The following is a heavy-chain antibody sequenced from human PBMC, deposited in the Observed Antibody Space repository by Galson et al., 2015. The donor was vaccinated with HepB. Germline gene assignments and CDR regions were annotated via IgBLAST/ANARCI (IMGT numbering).Heavy chain of an antibody. CDR2: ISGSGSST. CDR1: GFTFSNYA. D-gene: IGHD3-16*01. Sequence: SLRLSCAASGFTFSNYAMIWVRQAPGKGLEWVSTISGSGSSTYYADSVKGRFTISRDNTKKTLYLQMNSLRAEDTAVYYCAKTYDYVWGSYFAYWGQGTLVTVSS. J-gene: IGHJ4*02. V-gene: IGHV3-23*01. CDR3: AKTYDYVWGSYFAY.